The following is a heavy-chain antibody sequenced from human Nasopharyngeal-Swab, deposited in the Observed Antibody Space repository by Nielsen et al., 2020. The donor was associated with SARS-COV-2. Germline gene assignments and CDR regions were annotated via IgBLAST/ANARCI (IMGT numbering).Heavy chain of an antibody. CDR2: INHSGST. J-gene: IGHJ6*02. D-gene: IGHD3-22*01. CDR3: ARGTVYYYDSSGYYYYYYYGMDV. Sequence: WIRQPPGKGLEWVGDINHSGSTNYNPSLKSRVTISVDTSKNQFSLKLSSVTAADTAVYYCARGTVYYYDSSGYYYYYYYGMDVWGQGTTVTVSS. V-gene: IGHV4-34*01.